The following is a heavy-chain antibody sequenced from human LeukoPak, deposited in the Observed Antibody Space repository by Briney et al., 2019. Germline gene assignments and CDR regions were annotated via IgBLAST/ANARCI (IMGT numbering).Heavy chain of an antibody. V-gene: IGHV1-18*01. Sequence: ASAKVSCKASRYTFTRSGICWVRPAPGQGLEWMGWISAYNGNTDYAQKLQGRVTMTTDTSTSTAYMELRSLKSDDTAVYYCARVGQYCSSSSCFDYWGQGTLVTVSS. D-gene: IGHD2-2*01. CDR2: ISAYNGNT. CDR3: ARVGQYCSSSSCFDY. J-gene: IGHJ4*02. CDR1: RYTFTRSG.